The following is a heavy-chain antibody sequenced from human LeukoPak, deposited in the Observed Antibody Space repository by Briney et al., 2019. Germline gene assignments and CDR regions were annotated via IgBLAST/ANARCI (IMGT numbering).Heavy chain of an antibody. J-gene: IGHJ4*02. CDR3: TTPDYDFWSGYYLDY. D-gene: IGHD3-3*01. CDR1: GFTFSNAW. Sequence: GGSLRLSCAASGFTFSNAWMSWVRQAPGKGLEWVGRIKSKTDGGTTDYAAPVKGRFTISRDDSKNTLYLQMNSLKTEDTAVYYCTTPDYDFWSGYYLDYWGQGTLVTVSP. CDR2: IKSKTDGGTT. V-gene: IGHV3-15*01.